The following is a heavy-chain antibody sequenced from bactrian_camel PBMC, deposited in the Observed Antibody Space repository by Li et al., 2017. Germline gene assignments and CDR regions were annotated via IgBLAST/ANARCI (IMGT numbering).Heavy chain of an antibody. Sequence: VQLVESGGGSVQAGGSLRLSCVASGYTISRKCMGWFRQAPGKECEGVARIVTNTGGTTYADSVKGRFAVSLDYRKKIMFLEMNSLKVEDAAMYYCAISPRPHGDICGLDRTYMYWGRGTQVTVS. CDR3: AISPRPHGDICGLDRTYMY. V-gene: IGHV3S53*01. J-gene: IGHJ4*01. CDR2: IVTNTGGT. CDR1: GYTISRKC.